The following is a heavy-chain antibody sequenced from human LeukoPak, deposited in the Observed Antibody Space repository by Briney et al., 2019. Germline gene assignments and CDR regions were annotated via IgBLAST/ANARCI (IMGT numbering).Heavy chain of an antibody. V-gene: IGHV1-69*13. CDR2: IIPIFGTA. CDR1: GGTFSSHA. Sequence: ASVKVSCKASGGTFSSHAISWVRQAPGQGLEWMGGIIPIFGTANYAQKFQGRVTITADESTSTAYMELSSLRSEDTAVYYCATHRSLSTHWFDPWGQGTLVTVSS. J-gene: IGHJ5*02. CDR3: ATHRSLSTHWFDP. D-gene: IGHD2-2*01.